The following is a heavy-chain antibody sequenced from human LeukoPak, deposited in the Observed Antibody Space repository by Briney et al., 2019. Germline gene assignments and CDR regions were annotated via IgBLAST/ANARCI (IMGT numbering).Heavy chain of an antibody. V-gene: IGHV4-59*08. J-gene: IGHJ6*02. CDR2: IYYTGTT. CDR1: GGSISNFY. CDR3: ARSGTSRYYFYGVDV. Sequence: PSVTLSLTCTVSGGSISNFYWNWIRQSPGKGLECIGYIYYTGTTNYNPSLTSRVTISVDTSKNQFSLKLTSVTATDTAVYYCARSGTSRYYFYGVDVWGQGTTVTVSS. D-gene: IGHD1/OR15-1a*01.